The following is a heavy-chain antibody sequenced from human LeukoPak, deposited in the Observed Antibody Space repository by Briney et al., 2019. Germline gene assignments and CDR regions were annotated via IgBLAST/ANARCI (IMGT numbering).Heavy chain of an antibody. CDR1: GFTFSNYA. Sequence: PGGSLRLSCAASGFTFSNYAMHWVRQAPGKGLEWVAVISSDGSNKYYPDSVKGRFTISRDNSKNTLYLQMNSLRAEDTAVYYCARDQGDYVAGWFDPWGQGTLVTVSS. CDR2: ISSDGSNK. J-gene: IGHJ5*02. V-gene: IGHV3-30*04. D-gene: IGHD4-17*01. CDR3: ARDQGDYVAGWFDP.